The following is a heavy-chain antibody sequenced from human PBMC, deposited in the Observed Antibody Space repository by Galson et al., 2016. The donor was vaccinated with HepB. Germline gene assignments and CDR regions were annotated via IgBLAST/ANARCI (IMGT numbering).Heavy chain of an antibody. J-gene: IGHJ4*02. Sequence: SVKVSCKTSGRTFTAYAFTWVRQAPGQGLEWMGEIIPPLTTTNYAQKFQGRVTITADESTSTAYMELSSLRSADTAVYYCAGGDVRLIQRGYFFEYWGQGNLVTVSS. V-gene: IGHV1-69*13. D-gene: IGHD3-10*02. CDR1: GRTFTAYA. CDR2: IIPPLTTT. CDR3: AGGDVRLIQRGYFFEY.